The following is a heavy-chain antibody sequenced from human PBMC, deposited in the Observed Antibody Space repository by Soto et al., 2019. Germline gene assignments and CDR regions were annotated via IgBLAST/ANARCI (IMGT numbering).Heavy chain of an antibody. CDR2: IIPIFGTA. V-gene: IGHV1-69*13. Sequence: ASVKVSCKASGGTFSSYAISWVRQAPGQGLEWMGGIIPIFGTANYAQKFQGRVTITADESTSTAYMELSSLRSEDTAVYYCARLITMVRGVIITDGFDPWGQGTLVTVSS. J-gene: IGHJ5*02. CDR3: ARLITMVRGVIITDGFDP. CDR1: GGTFSSYA. D-gene: IGHD3-10*01.